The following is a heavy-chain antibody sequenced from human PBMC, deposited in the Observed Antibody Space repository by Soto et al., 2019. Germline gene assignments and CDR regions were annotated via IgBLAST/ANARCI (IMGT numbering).Heavy chain of an antibody. CDR1: GYTFTGYY. D-gene: IGHD2-15*01. J-gene: IGHJ4*02. Sequence: QVQLVQSGAEVKKPGASVKVSCKASGYTFTGYYMHWVRQAPGQGLEWMGWINPNSGGTNYAQKFQGWVTMTRDTSISTAYMELSRLRSDDTAEYYCARDALPTGGNFDYWGQGTLVTVSS. CDR3: ARDALPTGGNFDY. V-gene: IGHV1-2*04. CDR2: INPNSGGT.